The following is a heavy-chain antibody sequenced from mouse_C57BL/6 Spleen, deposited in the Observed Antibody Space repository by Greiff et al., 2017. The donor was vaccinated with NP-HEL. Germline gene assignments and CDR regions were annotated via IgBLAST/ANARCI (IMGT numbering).Heavy chain of an antibody. CDR1: GYTFTDYY. CDR3: ARAGITTGLWYFDV. V-gene: IGHV1-19*01. J-gene: IGHJ1*03. Sequence: EVQLQQSGPVLVKPGASVKMSCKASGYTFTDYYMNWVKQSHGKSLEWIGVINPYNGGTSYNQKFKGKATLTVDTSSSTAYMELNSLTSEDSAVYYCARAGITTGLWYFDVWGTGTTVTVSS. D-gene: IGHD1-1*01. CDR2: INPYNGGT.